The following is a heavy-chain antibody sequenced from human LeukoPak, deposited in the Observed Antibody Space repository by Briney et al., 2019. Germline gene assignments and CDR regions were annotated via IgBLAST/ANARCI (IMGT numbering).Heavy chain of an antibody. CDR3: GRQVGATGHFYL. Sequence: GESLKIPCKDSGHTLTHYWIAGMRQMPGKGLDWMGMIYPGDSSTRYSPSFEGQVTISADTSISTAYLQWSSLQAADTAMYYWGRQVGATGHFYLWGQGTLVTVSS. D-gene: IGHD1-26*01. CDR1: GHTLTHYW. J-gene: IGHJ4*02. CDR2: IYPGDSST. V-gene: IGHV5-51*01.